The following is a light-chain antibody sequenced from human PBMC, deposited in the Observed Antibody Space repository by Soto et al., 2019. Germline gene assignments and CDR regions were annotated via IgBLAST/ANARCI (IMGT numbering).Light chain of an antibody. CDR3: AAWDDSLNGPV. J-gene: IGLJ2*01. V-gene: IGLV1-44*01. Sequence: QSVLTQPPSASGTPGQRVTISCSGTSSNIGSNTVNWYQQFPGTAPKLLIYSNNRRPSGVPDRFSGSKSGTSASLAISGLQSEDEADYYCAAWDDSLNGPVFGGGTKLTVL. CDR1: SSNIGSNT. CDR2: SNN.